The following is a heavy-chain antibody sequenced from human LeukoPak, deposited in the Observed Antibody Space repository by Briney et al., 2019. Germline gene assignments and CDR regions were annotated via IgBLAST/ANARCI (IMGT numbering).Heavy chain of an antibody. CDR3: ARTPALAPPDY. J-gene: IGHJ4*02. CDR2: INHSGST. Sequence: SETLSLTCAVYGGSFSGYYWTWIRQPPGKGLEWIGEINHSGSTNYNPSLKSRVTISVDTSKNQFSLNLTSVTAADTAVYYCARTPALAPPDYWGQGTLVTVSS. V-gene: IGHV4-34*01. CDR1: GGSFSGYY. D-gene: IGHD3-3*02.